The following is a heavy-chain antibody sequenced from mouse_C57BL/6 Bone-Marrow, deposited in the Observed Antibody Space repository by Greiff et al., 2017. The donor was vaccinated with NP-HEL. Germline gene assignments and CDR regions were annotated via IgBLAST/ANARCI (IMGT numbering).Heavy chain of an antibody. CDR3: ASWLLRNDY. Sequence: VQLQQSGPELVKPGASVKISCKASGYTFTDYYMNWVKQSHGKSLEWIGDINPNNGGTSYNQKFKGKATLTVDKSSSTAYMELRSLTSEDSAVYYCASWLLRNDYWGQGTTLTVSS. D-gene: IGHD1-1*01. J-gene: IGHJ2*01. CDR2: INPNNGGT. V-gene: IGHV1-26*01. CDR1: GYTFTDYY.